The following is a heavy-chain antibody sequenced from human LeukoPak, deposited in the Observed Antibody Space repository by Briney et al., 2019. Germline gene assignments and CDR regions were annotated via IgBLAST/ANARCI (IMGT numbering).Heavy chain of an antibody. J-gene: IGHJ6*03. CDR3: AKNPDYGDYYYMDV. CDR1: GGSISSSNW. D-gene: IGHD4-17*01. CDR2: IYHSGST. V-gene: IGHV4-4*02. Sequence: PSETLSLTCAVSGGSISSSNWWSWVRQPPGKGLEWIGEIYHSGSTNYNPSLKSRVTISVDKSKNQFSLKLSSVTAADTAVYYCAKNPDYGDYYYMDVWGKGTTVTVSS.